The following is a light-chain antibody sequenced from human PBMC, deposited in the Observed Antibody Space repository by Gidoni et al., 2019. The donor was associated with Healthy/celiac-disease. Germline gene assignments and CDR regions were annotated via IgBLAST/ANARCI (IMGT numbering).Light chain of an antibody. V-gene: IGLV1-51*01. CDR2: DNN. CDR3: GTWDSSLSAGV. CDR1: SSNIGNNY. J-gene: IGLJ3*02. Sequence: QKVTISCSGSSSNIGNNYVSWYQQLPGTAPKLLIYDNNKRPSGIPDRFSGSKSGTSATLGITGLQTGDEADYYCGTWDSSLSAGVFGGGTKLTVL.